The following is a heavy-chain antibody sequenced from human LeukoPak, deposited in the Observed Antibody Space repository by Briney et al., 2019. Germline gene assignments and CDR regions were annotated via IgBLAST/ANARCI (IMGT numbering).Heavy chain of an antibody. V-gene: IGHV3-33*01. CDR3: ARGRYYDSGTYYSSYFDY. CDR2: IWYDGSNK. J-gene: IGHJ4*02. Sequence: GRSPRLSCAVSGFTFRTYGMHWGRQAPGKGLEWVAIIWYDGSNKYYADSVKGRFTVSRDNSRDTLYLQMNSLRDEDTAVYYCARGRYYDSGTYYSSYFDYWGQGTLVTVSS. CDR1: GFTFRTYG. D-gene: IGHD3-10*01.